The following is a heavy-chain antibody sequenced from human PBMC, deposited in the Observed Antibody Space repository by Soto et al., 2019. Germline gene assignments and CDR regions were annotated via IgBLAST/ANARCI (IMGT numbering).Heavy chain of an antibody. D-gene: IGHD4-17*01. CDR2: IYSGGST. CDR1: GFTVSSNY. Sequence: EVQLVESGGGLVQPGGSLRLSCAASGFTVSSNYMSWVRQAPGKGLEWVSVIYSGGSTYYAYSVKCRFTISRHKSKNTLYLQMNSLRAEDTAVYYCAASWGDYDYFDYWGQGTLVTVSS. J-gene: IGHJ4*02. V-gene: IGHV3-53*04. CDR3: AASWGDYDYFDY.